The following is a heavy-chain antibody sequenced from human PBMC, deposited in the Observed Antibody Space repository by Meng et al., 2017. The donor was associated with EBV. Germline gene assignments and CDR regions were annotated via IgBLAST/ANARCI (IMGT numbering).Heavy chain of an antibody. CDR2: ISAYNGNT. CDR1: GYTFTSYG. D-gene: IGHD3-22*01. CDR3: ARDGRLYDTPSPFDY. V-gene: IGHV1-18*01. Sequence: QFLRVQSGAEVKKPGAPVKVSCKAAGYTFTSYGISWVRQAPGQGLEWMGWISAYNGNTNYAQKLQGRVTMTTDTSTSTAYMELRSLRSDDTAVYYCARDGRLYDTPSPFDYWGQGTLVTVSS. J-gene: IGHJ4*02.